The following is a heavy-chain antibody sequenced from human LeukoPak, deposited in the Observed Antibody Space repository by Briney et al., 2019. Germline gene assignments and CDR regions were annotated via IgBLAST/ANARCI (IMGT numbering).Heavy chain of an antibody. CDR2: INPHTGDT. CDR3: ATLGTPVLSFDY. CDR1: GYTFTAYN. D-gene: IGHD2-15*01. Sequence: ASVKVSCKASGYTFTAYNMHWVRQAPGQGLEWMGWINPHTGDTNYAQNFEDRVTMTRDTSISTAYLEIRRLTFDDTAVYYCATLGTPVLSFDYWGQGTLVTVSS. V-gene: IGHV1-2*02. J-gene: IGHJ4*02.